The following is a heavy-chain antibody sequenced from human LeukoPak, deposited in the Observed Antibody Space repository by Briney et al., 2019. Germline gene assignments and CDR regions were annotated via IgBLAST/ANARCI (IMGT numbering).Heavy chain of an antibody. J-gene: IGHJ4*02. V-gene: IGHV1-69*13. D-gene: IGHD1-26*01. Sequence: ASVKVSCKASGGTFSSYAISWVRQAPGHGLEWMGAIIPIFSTTNYAQKFQGRVTITVDESTGTAYMELSSLRSEDTAVYYCARERRGGSYFTEKRLDYWGQGTLVAVSS. CDR1: GGTFSSYA. CDR3: ARERRGGSYFTEKRLDY. CDR2: IIPIFSTT.